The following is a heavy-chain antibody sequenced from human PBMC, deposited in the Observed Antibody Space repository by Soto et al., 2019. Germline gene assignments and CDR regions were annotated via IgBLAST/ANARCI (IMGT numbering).Heavy chain of an antibody. D-gene: IGHD2-2*01. J-gene: IGHJ5*02. Sequence: QVQLVQSGAEVKKPGASVKVSCKASGYTFTSYAMHWVRQAPGQRLEGMGWINAGNGNTKYSQKFQGRVTITRDTSASTAYMELSSLRSEDTAVYYCARGYCSSTSCYTARNWFDPWGQGTLVTVSS. CDR1: GYTFTSYA. CDR2: INAGNGNT. V-gene: IGHV1-3*01. CDR3: ARGYCSSTSCYTARNWFDP.